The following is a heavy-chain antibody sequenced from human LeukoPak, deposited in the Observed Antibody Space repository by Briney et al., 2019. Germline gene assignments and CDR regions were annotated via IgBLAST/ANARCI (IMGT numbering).Heavy chain of an antibody. D-gene: IGHD3-10*01. V-gene: IGHV1-69*06. CDR2: IIPIFGTA. Sequence: SVKVSCNASGGTFSSYAISWVRQAPGQGLEWMGEIIPIFGTANYAQKFQGRVTITADKSTSTAYMELSSLRSEDTAVYYCARDRYYYGSGSFTFDYWGQGTLVTVSS. CDR1: GGTFSSYA. J-gene: IGHJ4*02. CDR3: ARDRYYYGSGSFTFDY.